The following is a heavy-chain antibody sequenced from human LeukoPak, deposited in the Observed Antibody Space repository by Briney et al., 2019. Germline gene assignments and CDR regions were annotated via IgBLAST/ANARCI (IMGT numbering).Heavy chain of an antibody. CDR2: ISGSGGST. CDR1: GFTFSSYA. Sequence: PGGSLRLSCAASGFTFSSYAMHWVRQAPGKGLEWVSAISGSGGSTYYADSVKGRFTISRDNSKNTLYLQMNSLRAEDTAVYYCAKSTAFTYGGYVQHFDYWGQGTLVTVSS. J-gene: IGHJ4*02. V-gene: IGHV3-23*01. CDR3: AKSTAFTYGGYVQHFDY. D-gene: IGHD5-12*01.